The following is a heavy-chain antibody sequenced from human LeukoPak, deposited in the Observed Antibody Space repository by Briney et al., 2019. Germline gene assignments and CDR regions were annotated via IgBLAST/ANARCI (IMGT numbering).Heavy chain of an antibody. CDR3: AKGDYYDLDY. CDR1: GFTFSNFG. V-gene: IGHV3-23*01. J-gene: IGHJ4*02. CDR2: ITSGVGIT. Sequence: GGSLRLSCAASGFTFSNFGMHWVRQAPGKGLEWVSIITSGVGITYYADSVKGRFTISRDNSRNTLYLQMNSLRAEDTAVYYCAKGDYYDLDYWGQGTLVTVSS. D-gene: IGHD3-22*01.